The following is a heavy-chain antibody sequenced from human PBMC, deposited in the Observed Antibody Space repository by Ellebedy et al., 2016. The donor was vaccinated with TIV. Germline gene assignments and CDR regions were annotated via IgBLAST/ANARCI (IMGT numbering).Heavy chain of an antibody. CDR3: ARVGPRVVVAATMAY. Sequence: AASVKVSCKVSGYTLTELSMHWVRQAPGKGLEWMGGFDPEDGETIYAQKFQGRVTMTRDTSISTAYMELSRLRSDDTAVYYCARVGPRVVVAATMAYWGQGTLVTVSS. CDR1: GYTLTELS. V-gene: IGHV1-24*01. CDR2: FDPEDGET. J-gene: IGHJ4*02. D-gene: IGHD2-15*01.